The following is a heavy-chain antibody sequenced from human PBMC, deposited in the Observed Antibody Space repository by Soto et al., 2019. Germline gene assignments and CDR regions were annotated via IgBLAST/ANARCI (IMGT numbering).Heavy chain of an antibody. CDR1: GFTFSSYG. Sequence: QVQLVESGGGVVQPGRSLRLSCAASGFTFSSYGMHWVRQAPGKGLEWVAVISYDGSNKDYADSVKGRFTISRDNSKNTLYLQMNSLRAEDTAVYYCAKERWELLWGYYFDYWGQGTLVTVSS. J-gene: IGHJ4*02. CDR3: AKERWELLWGYYFDY. CDR2: ISYDGSNK. V-gene: IGHV3-30*18. D-gene: IGHD1-26*01.